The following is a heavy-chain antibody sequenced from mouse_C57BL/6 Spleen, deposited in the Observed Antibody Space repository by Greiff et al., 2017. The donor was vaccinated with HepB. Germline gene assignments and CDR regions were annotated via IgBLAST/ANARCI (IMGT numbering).Heavy chain of an antibody. CDR1: GYTFTSYG. J-gene: IGHJ1*03. V-gene: IGHV1-81*01. CDR3: ARGVTTVVWYFDV. Sequence: VQLQQSGAELARPGASVKLSCKASGYTFTSYGISWVKQRTGQGLEWIGEIYPRSGNTYYNEKFKGKATLTADKSSSTAYMELRSLTSEDSAVYFCARGVTTVVWYFDVWGTGTTVTVSS. CDR2: IYPRSGNT. D-gene: IGHD1-1*01.